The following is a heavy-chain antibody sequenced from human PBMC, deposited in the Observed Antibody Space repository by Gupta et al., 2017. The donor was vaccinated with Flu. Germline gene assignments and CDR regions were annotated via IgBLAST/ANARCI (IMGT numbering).Heavy chain of an antibody. J-gene: IGHJ4*02. CDR3: AKDSGEIYKVPDY. Sequence: DYDMHWVRQAPGKGLEWVSLISWDGHTRYYADSVEGRFTISRDNSKNSLYLQMISLRLEDTAFYYCAKDSGEIYKVPDYWGQGTLVTVSS. CDR1: DYD. CDR2: ISWDGHTR. D-gene: IGHD1-1*01. V-gene: IGHV3-43D*04.